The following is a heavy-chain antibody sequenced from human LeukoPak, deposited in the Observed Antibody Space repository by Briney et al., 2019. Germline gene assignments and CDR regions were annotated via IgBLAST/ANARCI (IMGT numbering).Heavy chain of an antibody. D-gene: IGHD4-23*01. CDR1: GGSISSYY. V-gene: IGHV4-59*01. CDR3: AKGTDYGGNSGSIYYYYYMDV. Sequence: SETLSLTCTVSGGSISSYYWSWIRQPPGKGLEWIGYIYYSGSTNYNPSLKSRVTISVDTSKNQFSLKLSSVTAADTAVYYCAKGTDYGGNSGSIYYYYYMDVWGKGTTVTVSS. CDR2: IYYSGST. J-gene: IGHJ6*03.